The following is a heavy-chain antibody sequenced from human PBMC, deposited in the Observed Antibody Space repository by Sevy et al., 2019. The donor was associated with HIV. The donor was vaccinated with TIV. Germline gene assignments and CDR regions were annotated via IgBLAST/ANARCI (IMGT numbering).Heavy chain of an antibody. Sequence: GGSLRLSCVASGFAFSTHAMHWVRQAPDKGLEWVAVISYDGTNKNYADSVKDLLTMSRDNSKNSLNLQMNSLRADDTAVYYCAREFTSWDLHLDFWGQGTLVTVSS. J-gene: IGHJ4*02. CDR3: AREFTSWDLHLDF. CDR1: GFAFSTHA. D-gene: IGHD1-26*01. V-gene: IGHV3-30-3*01. CDR2: ISYDGTNK.